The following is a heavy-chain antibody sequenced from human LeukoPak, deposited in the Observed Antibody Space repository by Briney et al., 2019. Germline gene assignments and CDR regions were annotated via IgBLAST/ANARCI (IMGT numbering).Heavy chain of an antibody. V-gene: IGHV4-34*01. CDR1: GGSFSGYY. D-gene: IGHD2-15*01. CDR2: INHSGST. J-gene: IGHJ4*02. CDR3: ARLLSRGRYCSGGSCYSLPYYFDY. Sequence: SETLSLTCAVYGGSFSGYYWSWIRQPPGKGLEWIGEINHSGSTNYNPSLKSRVTISVDTSKNQFSLKLSSVTAADTAVYYCARLLSRGRYCSGGSCYSLPYYFDYWGQGTLVTVSS.